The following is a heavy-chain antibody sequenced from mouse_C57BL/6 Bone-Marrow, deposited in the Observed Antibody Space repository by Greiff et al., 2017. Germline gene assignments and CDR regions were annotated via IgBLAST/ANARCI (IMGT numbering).Heavy chain of an antibody. CDR1: GYTFTDYE. V-gene: IGHV1-15*01. D-gene: IGHD1-1*01. Sequence: QVQLKESGAELVRPGASVTLSCKASGYTFTDYEMHWVKQTPVHGLEWIGAIYPGTGGIAYNQKFKGKAILTADKSSSTAYMELRSLTSEGSAVYYCTVTTVVADYWGQGTTLTVAS. CDR2: IYPGTGGI. J-gene: IGHJ2*01. CDR3: TVTTVVADY.